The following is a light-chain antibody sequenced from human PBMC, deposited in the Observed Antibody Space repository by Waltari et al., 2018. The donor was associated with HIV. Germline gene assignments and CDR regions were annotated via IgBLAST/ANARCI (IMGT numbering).Light chain of an antibody. J-gene: IGKJ1*01. CDR2: GAS. V-gene: IGKV3-20*01. CDR1: QSVSSNS. Sequence: ETVLTQSPGTLSLSPGEGATLSCRASQSVSSNSIAWYQQKPGQAPRLLIYGASSRATGIPDRFSGSGSGTDFTLTISRLEPEDFAVYWCQQYGDSPETFGQGTKVEIK. CDR3: QQYGDSPET.